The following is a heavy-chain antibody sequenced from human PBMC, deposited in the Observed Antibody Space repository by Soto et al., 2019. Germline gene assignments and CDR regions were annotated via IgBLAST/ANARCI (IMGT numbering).Heavy chain of an antibody. J-gene: IGHJ5*02. Sequence: GGSLRLSCAASGFTFSSYGMHWVRQAPGKGLEWVAVISYDGSNKYYADSVKGRFTISRDNSKNTLYLQMNSLRAEDTAVYYCAKDRQDDFWSGWPSETLTPNWFDPWGQGTLVTVSS. CDR1: GFTFSSYG. V-gene: IGHV3-30*18. CDR3: AKDRQDDFWSGWPSETLTPNWFDP. D-gene: IGHD3-3*01. CDR2: ISYDGSNK.